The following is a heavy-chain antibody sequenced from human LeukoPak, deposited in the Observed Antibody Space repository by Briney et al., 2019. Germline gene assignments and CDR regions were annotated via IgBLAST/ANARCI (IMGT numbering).Heavy chain of an antibody. CDR3: ARAPPSSGYAYHFDI. Sequence: GGSLRLSCAASGFTFSSYAMSWVRQAPGKGLVWDSRIYSDGSITTYTDSVKGRFTISRDNAKNTLYLHMNSLRAEDTAVYYCARAPPSSGYAYHFDIWGQGTMVTVSS. V-gene: IGHV3-74*03. CDR1: GFTFSSYA. J-gene: IGHJ3*02. CDR2: IYSDGSIT. D-gene: IGHD5-18*01.